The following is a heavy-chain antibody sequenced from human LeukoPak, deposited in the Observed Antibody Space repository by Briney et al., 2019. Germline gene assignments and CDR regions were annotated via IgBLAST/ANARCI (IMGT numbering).Heavy chain of an antibody. CDR1: GYTFTGYY. CDR2: INPNSGGT. D-gene: IGHD1-26*01. V-gene: IGHV1-2*02. Sequence: GASVKVSCKASGYTFTGYYMHWVRQAPGQGLEWMGWINPNSGGTNYAQKFQGRVTMTRDTSISTAYMELSRLRSDDTAVYYCARAEWELLVHAFDIWGQGTMVTVSS. CDR3: ARAEWELLVHAFDI. J-gene: IGHJ3*02.